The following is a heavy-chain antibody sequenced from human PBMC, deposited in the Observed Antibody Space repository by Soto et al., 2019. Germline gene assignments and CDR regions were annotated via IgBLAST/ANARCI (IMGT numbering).Heavy chain of an antibody. D-gene: IGHD3-10*01. Sequence: QVQLQESGPGLVKPSQTLSLTCTVSGGSISSGGYYWSWIRQHPGKGLEGIGYIYYSGSTYYNPSLKGRVTISVDTSQNQFSLKLSSVTAADTVVYYCASASKSDYYGSGSYIYWGQGTLVTVSS. V-gene: IGHV4-31*03. CDR1: GGSISSGGYY. CDR3: ASASKSDYYGSGSYIY. CDR2: IYYSGST. J-gene: IGHJ4*02.